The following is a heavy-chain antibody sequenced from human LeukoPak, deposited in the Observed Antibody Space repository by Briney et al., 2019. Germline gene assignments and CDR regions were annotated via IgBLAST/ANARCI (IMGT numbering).Heavy chain of an antibody. CDR3: ATDRDNSDWQKRFDS. V-gene: IGHV3-7*01. D-gene: IGHD2-21*02. Sequence: GGSLRLSCAASGFTFRTYWMNWYRQAPGKGLEWVGNINQDASEINYVASVRGRFTISRDNAKNSLHLQMNSLRSEDTAVYYCATDRDNSDWQKRFDSWGQGTLVTVSS. CDR1: GFTFRTYW. J-gene: IGHJ4*02. CDR2: INQDASEI.